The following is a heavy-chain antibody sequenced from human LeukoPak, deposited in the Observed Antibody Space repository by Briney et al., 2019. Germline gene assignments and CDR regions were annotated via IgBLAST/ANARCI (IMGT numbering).Heavy chain of an antibody. CDR2: INPNSGGT. CDR1: GYTFTGYY. Sequence: GASVKVSCKASGYTFTGYYMHWVRQAPGQGLEWMGWINPNSGGTNYAQKFQGRVTMTRDKSISTAYMELSRLRSDDTAVYYCARNSDIVVVTAIRGENWFDPWGQGTLVTVSS. V-gene: IGHV1-2*02. D-gene: IGHD2-21*02. CDR3: ARNSDIVVVTAIRGENWFDP. J-gene: IGHJ5*02.